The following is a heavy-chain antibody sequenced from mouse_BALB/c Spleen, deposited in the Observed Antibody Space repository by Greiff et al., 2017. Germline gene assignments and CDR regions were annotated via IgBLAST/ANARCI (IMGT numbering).Heavy chain of an antibody. J-gene: IGHJ4*01. Sequence: DVHLVESGGGLVQPGGSRKLSCAASGFTFSSFGMHWVRQAPEKGLEWVAYISRGSSTIYYADTVKGRFTISRDNPKNTLFLQMTSLRSEDTAMYYCARHRRGAPRGAMDYWGQGTSVTVSS. D-gene: IGHD2-14*01. CDR1: GFTFSSFG. CDR2: ISRGSSTI. V-gene: IGHV5-17*02. CDR3: ARHRRGAPRGAMDY.